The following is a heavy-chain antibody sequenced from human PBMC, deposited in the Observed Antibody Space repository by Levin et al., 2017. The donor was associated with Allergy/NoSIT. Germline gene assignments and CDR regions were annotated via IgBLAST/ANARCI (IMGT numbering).Heavy chain of an antibody. CDR3: ARVCCDYDSTLGAFDI. J-gene: IGHJ3*02. D-gene: IGHD3-22*01. V-gene: IGHV3-48*01. Sequence: GESLKISCAASGFTFSSYSMNWVRQAPGKGLEWVSYISSSSSTIYYADSVKGRFTISRDNAKNSLYLQMNSLRAEDTAVYYCARVCCDYDSTLGAFDIWGQGTMVTVSS. CDR1: GFTFSSYS. CDR2: ISSSSSTI.